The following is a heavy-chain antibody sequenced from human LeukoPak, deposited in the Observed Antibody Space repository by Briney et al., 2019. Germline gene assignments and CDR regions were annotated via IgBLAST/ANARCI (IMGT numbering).Heavy chain of an antibody. V-gene: IGHV1-2*02. Sequence: GASVKVSCEASGYTFIGYYMHWVRQAPGQGLEWMGWINPNTGDTNFAQKFQGRVTMTRDTSIATAYLELSRLNSDDTAVYYCATGSKGLRFNYYFDYWGQGTLVTVSS. CDR3: ATGSKGLRFNYYFDY. J-gene: IGHJ4*02. D-gene: IGHD5-12*01. CDR2: INPNTGDT. CDR1: GYTFIGYY.